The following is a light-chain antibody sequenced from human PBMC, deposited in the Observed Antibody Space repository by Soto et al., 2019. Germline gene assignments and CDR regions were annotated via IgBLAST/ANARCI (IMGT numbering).Light chain of an antibody. CDR3: QQYYIYSRT. CDR2: DVS. Sequence: DLQMTKSPSTLSASVGDRVTITCRASQTVSSWLAWYQQKPGKAPKLLIYDVSSLESGVPSRFSGSGSGTEFTLTISSLQPDDFATYYCQQYYIYSRTFGQGTKVEVK. J-gene: IGKJ1*01. V-gene: IGKV1-5*01. CDR1: QTVSSW.